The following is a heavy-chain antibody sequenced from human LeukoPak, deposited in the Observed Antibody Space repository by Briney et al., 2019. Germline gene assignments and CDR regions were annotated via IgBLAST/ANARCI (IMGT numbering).Heavy chain of an antibody. V-gene: IGHV1-46*01. CDR2: INPSGGST. D-gene: IGHD6-19*01. J-gene: IGHJ5*02. CDR1: GYTFTSYY. CDR3: ASGQQWLSGWFDP. Sequence: ASVQDSCKASGYTFTSYYMHWVRQAPGQGLEWMGIINPSGGSTSYAQKFQGRVTMTRDTSTSTVYMELSSLRSEDTAVYYCASGQQWLSGWFDPWGQGTLVTVSS.